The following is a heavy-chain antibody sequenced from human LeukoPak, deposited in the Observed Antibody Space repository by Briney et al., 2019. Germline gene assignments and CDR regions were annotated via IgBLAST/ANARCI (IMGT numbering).Heavy chain of an antibody. CDR3: ARSLQMATMGGFDY. V-gene: IGHV3-33*01. Sequence: GGSLRLSCAASGFTFSSYGMHWVRQAPGKGLEWVAVIWYDASNKYYADSVKGRFTISRENSKNTLYLQMNSLRAEDAAVYYCARSLQMATMGGFDYWGQGTLVTVSS. CDR1: GFTFSSYG. J-gene: IGHJ4*02. CDR2: IWYDASNK. D-gene: IGHD5-24*01.